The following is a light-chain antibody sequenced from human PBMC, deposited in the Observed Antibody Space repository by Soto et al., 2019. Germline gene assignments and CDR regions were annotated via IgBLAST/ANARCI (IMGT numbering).Light chain of an antibody. V-gene: IGKV3-15*01. J-gene: IGKJ1*01. CDR3: QQYNTWPPT. CDR1: QSVSSN. Sequence: EIVMTQSPATLSVSPGERATLSCRASQSVSSNLAWYQQKPGQAPRLLIHDASTRTTGGPARFSGSGSGTEFTLTISSLQSEDFAVYYCQQYNTWPPTFGQGTKVDIK. CDR2: DAS.